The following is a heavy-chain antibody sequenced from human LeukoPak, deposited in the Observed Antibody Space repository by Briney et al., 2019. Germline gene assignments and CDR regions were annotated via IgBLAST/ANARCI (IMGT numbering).Heavy chain of an antibody. J-gene: IGHJ5*02. D-gene: IGHD3-16*01. CDR3: ARLHLVDLYVDNWFDR. V-gene: IGHV4-39*01. Sequence: ETPSHTPTHSRGSLRGSSHYWGSIRHPPGEGMGWKVYILPSGNTYCSPSLKSRVTISVDTSKTQFSLKLSSVTAADTAVYYCARLHLVDLYVDNWFDRWGQGSLVTVSS. CDR1: RGSLRGSSHY. CDR2: ILPSGNT.